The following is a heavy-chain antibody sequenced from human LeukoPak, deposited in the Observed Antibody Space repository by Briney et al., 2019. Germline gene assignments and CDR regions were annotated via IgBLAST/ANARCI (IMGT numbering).Heavy chain of an antibody. CDR3: ARGRGTNFDY. J-gene: IGHJ4*02. V-gene: IGHV3-21*01. D-gene: IGHD1-26*01. CDR2: ISSSSSYI. Sequence: GGSLRLSCAASGFTFSSYSMNWVRQAPGKGLEWVSSISSSSSYIYYADSVKGRFTISRDNAKNSLFLQMNSLRAEDTAVYYCARGRGTNFDYWGQGTLVTVSS. CDR1: GFTFSSYS.